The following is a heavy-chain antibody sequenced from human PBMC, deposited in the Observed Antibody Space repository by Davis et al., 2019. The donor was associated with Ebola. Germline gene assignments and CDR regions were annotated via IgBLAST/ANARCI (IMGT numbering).Heavy chain of an antibody. CDR3: TREYGSGDY. CDR1: GYSFTSYW. Sequence: GGSLTLSCKGSGYSFTSYWIGWVRQASGKGLEWVGRIRSKANSYATAYAASVKGRFTISRDDSKNTAYLQMNSLKTEDTAVYYCTREYGSGDYWGQGTLVTVSS. D-gene: IGHD3-10*01. V-gene: IGHV3-73*01. J-gene: IGHJ4*02. CDR2: IRSKANSYAT.